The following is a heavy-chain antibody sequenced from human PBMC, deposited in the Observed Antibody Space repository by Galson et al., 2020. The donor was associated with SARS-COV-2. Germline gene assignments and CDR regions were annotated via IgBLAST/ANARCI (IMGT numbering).Heavy chain of an antibody. CDR1: GGSISSGSYY. V-gene: IGHV4-61*02. D-gene: IGHD1-26*01. Sequence: SETLSLTRTASGGSISSGSYYCSWIRQPAGKGLEWIGRIYTGVNTNYNPSPKSRVTISVDTSKNQFSLKLSSVTAADTAVYYCARESRWDRYFDHWGQGTLVTVSS. CDR3: ARESRWDRYFDH. J-gene: IGHJ4*02. CDR2: IYTGVNT.